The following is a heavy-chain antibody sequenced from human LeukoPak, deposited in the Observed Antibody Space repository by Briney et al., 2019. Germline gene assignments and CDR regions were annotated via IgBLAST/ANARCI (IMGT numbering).Heavy chain of an antibody. CDR3: ARQDTSGPWRLYGVHV. J-gene: IGHJ6*02. CDR1: GFTFSTYS. D-gene: IGHD6-25*01. CDR2: ISSSSATI. Sequence: GGSLRLSCAGSGFTFSTYSMNWVRQAPGKGLEWVSYISSSSATIYYSDSVKGRFTISRDNAKNSLYLQMNSLRDEDTAVYYCARQDTSGPWRLYGVHVWGQGTTVTVSS. V-gene: IGHV3-48*02.